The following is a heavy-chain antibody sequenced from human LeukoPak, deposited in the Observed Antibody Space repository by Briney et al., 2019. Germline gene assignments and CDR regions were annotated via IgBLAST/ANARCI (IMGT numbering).Heavy chain of an antibody. J-gene: IGHJ4*02. V-gene: IGHV3-74*01. Sequence: GGSLRLSCAASGFSFSSYWMHWVRQAPGKGLVWVSRINSDGSSTSYADSVKGRFTISRDNAKNTLYLQMNSLRAEDTAVYYCARIFEMATQGYWGQGTLVTVSS. CDR3: ARIFEMATQGY. CDR2: INSDGSST. D-gene: IGHD5-24*01. CDR1: GFSFSSYW.